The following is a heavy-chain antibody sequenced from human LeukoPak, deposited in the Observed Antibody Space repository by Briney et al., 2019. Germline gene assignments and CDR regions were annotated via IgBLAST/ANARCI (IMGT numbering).Heavy chain of an antibody. CDR3: AKSRYCSGGSCYRLDY. CDR2: ISNSAGTT. Sequence: QTGGSLRLSCAASGFTFSTYAMSWVRQAPGKGLEWVSVISNSAGTTYYADSVKGRFTISTDKSKNTVHLQMNSLRAEDTAVYYCAKSRYCSGGSCYRLDYWGQGTLVTVSS. D-gene: IGHD2-15*01. J-gene: IGHJ4*02. CDR1: GFTFSTYA. V-gene: IGHV3-23*01.